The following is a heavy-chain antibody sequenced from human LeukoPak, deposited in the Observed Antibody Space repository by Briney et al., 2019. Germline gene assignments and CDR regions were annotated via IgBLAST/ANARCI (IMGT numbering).Heavy chain of an antibody. CDR2: IYYSGST. CDR3: ARDRYTVVSWYFDL. D-gene: IGHD4-23*01. V-gene: IGHV4-31*03. CDR1: GGSISSGGYY. J-gene: IGHJ2*01. Sequence: SQTLSLTCTVSGGSISSGGYYWSWIRQHPGKGLEWIGYIYYSGSTYYNPSLKSRVTISVDTSKNQFSLKLSSLTAADTAVYYCARDRYTVVSWYFDLWGRGTLVTVSS.